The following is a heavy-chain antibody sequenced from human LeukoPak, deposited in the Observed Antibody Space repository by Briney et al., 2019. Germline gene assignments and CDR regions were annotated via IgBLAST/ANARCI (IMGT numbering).Heavy chain of an antibody. V-gene: IGHV4-59*08. J-gene: IGHJ4*02. Sequence: SETLSLTCTVSGGSISGYYWSWIRQPPGKALEWIGYIFYSGSTSYNPSLKSRVTISVDTSKNQFSLRLNSVTAADTAVYYCARYAYHSSGYYFDYWGQGTLVTVSS. CDR1: GGSISGYY. CDR2: IFYSGST. D-gene: IGHD3-22*01. CDR3: ARYAYHSSGYYFDY.